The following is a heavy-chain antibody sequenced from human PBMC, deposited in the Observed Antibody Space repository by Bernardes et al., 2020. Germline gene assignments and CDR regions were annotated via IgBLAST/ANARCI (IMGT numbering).Heavy chain of an antibody. Sequence: GSLRLSCAASGFTFSSYAMSWVRQAPGKGLEWVSAISDSGGSTYYADSVKGRFTISRDNSKNTLYLQMNSLRAEDTAVYYCAKPRSLVEWELQQFDYWGQGTLVTVSS. CDR3: AKPRSLVEWELQQFDY. J-gene: IGHJ4*02. CDR1: GFTFSSYA. D-gene: IGHD1-26*01. CDR2: ISDSGGST. V-gene: IGHV3-23*01.